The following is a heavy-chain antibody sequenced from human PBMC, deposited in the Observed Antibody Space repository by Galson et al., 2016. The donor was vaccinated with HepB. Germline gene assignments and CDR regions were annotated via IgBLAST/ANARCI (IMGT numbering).Heavy chain of an antibody. J-gene: IGHJ4*02. CDR2: ILHDGSKK. D-gene: IGHD4-23*01. Sequence: SLRLSCAASESIFRGYAMHWVRQAPGKGLEWVAVILHDGSKKFYADSVKGRFTISRDNSKNTMYLQMDSLRAEDTAVYYCARNGVFGDHGGHSFDYWGRGTPVTVSS. CDR1: ESIFRGYA. CDR3: ARNGVFGDHGGHSFDY. V-gene: IGHV3-30*04.